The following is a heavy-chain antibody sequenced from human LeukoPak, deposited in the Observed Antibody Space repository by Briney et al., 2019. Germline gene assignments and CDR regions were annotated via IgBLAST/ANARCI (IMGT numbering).Heavy chain of an antibody. CDR1: GFTFSSYG. CDR3: AKDLYDILTGPDGGGYFDY. J-gene: IGHJ4*02. CDR2: ISYDGSNK. Sequence: GGSLRLSCAASGFTFSSYGMHWVRQAPGKGLEWVAVISYDGSNKYYADSVKGRFTISRDNSKNTLYLQVNSLRAEDTAVYYCAKDLYDILTGPDGGGYFDYWGQGTLVTVSS. D-gene: IGHD3-9*01. V-gene: IGHV3-30*18.